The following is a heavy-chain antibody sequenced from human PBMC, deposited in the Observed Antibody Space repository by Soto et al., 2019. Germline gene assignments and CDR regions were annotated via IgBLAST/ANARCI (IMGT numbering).Heavy chain of an antibody. D-gene: IGHD4-4*01. CDR2: INHSGST. Sequence: PSETLSLTCAVYGGTFSGYYWSWIRQSPGEELEWIGEINHSGSTNYNPALKSRVTISVDTSKNQFSLRLRSATAADTAVYYCARGRKEWADYSLSFAYYGLDFWGQGTRVTVSS. V-gene: IGHV4-34*01. J-gene: IGHJ6*02. CDR3: ARGRKEWADYSLSFAYYGLDF. CDR1: GGTFSGYY.